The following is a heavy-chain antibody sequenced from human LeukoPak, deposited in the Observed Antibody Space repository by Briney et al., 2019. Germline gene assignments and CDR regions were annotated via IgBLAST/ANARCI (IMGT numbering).Heavy chain of an antibody. CDR3: ATLGKTTVTP. CDR1: GYSISSGYY. V-gene: IGHV4-38-2*02. CDR2: IYYSGST. J-gene: IGHJ4*02. Sequence: PSETLSLTCTVSGYSISSGYYWGWIRQPPGKGLEWIGSIYYSGSTYYNTSLKSRVTISVDTSKNQFSLKLSSVTAADTAVYYCATLGKTTVTPWGQGTLVTVSS. D-gene: IGHD4-17*01.